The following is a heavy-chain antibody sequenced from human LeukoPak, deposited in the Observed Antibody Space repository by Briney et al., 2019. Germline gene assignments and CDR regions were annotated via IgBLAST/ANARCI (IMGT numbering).Heavy chain of an antibody. CDR1: GGSFSSYY. CDR2: IYYSGST. Sequence: SETLSLTCAVYGGSFSSYYWSWIRQPPGKGLEWIGSIYYSGSTYYNPSLKSRVTISVDTSKNQFSLKLSSVTAADTAVYYCARMYYDILTGYYDDYWGQGTLVTVSS. D-gene: IGHD3-9*01. J-gene: IGHJ4*02. CDR3: ARMYYDILTGYYDDY. V-gene: IGHV4-39*01.